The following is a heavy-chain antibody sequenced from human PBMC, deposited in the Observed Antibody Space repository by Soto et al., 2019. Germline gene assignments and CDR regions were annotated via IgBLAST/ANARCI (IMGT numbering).Heavy chain of an antibody. CDR3: ARVDPDTAMVHYYYYGMDV. Sequence: ASVKVSCKASGYTFTSYYMHWVRQAPGQGLEWMGIINPSGGSTSYAQKFQGRVTMTRDTSTSTVYMELSSLRSEDTAVYYCARVDPDTAMVHYYYYGMDVWGQGTTVTVSS. D-gene: IGHD5-18*01. CDR1: GYTFTSYY. V-gene: IGHV1-46*01. CDR2: INPSGGST. J-gene: IGHJ6*02.